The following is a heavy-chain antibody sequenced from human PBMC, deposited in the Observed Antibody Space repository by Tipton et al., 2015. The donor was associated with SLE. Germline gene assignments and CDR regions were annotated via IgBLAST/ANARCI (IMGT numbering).Heavy chain of an antibody. CDR1: GFTFSHYS. Sequence: SLRLSCAASGFTFSHYSMNWVRQAPGKGLEWVSSISSSSTYIDYADSVKGRFTISRDNAKNTLYLQMNSLRAEDTAVYYCARDLPAPFDYWGQGTLVTVSS. CDR2: ISSSSTYI. CDR3: ARDLPAPFDY. V-gene: IGHV3-21*01. J-gene: IGHJ4*02.